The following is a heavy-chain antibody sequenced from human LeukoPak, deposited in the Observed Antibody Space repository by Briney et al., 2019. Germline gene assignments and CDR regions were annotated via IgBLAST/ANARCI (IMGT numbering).Heavy chain of an antibody. D-gene: IGHD2-21*02. CDR3: ARGAFTAYCGGDCYSWPYWYFDL. V-gene: IGHV1-69*04. CDR1: GGTFSSYS. CDR2: IIPILGIA. J-gene: IGHJ2*01. Sequence: ASVKVSCKASGGTFSSYSISWVRQAPGQGLEWMGRIIPILGIANYAQKFQGRVTITAAKSTSTAYMELSSLRFEDTAVYSCARGAFTAYCGGDCYSWPYWYFDLWGRGTLVTVSS.